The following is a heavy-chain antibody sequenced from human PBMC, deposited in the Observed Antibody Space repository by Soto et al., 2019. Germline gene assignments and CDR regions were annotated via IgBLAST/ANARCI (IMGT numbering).Heavy chain of an antibody. Sequence: GGSLRLSCAASGFTFNNFAMHWVRQAPGKGLEWVAFISYDGTYKYYADSVRGRFTVYRDNSKSTLFLQMNSLKFEDTAVYVCANEVDVAFSSLQYGMDVWGQGTTVTVSS. J-gene: IGHJ6*02. V-gene: IGHV3-30*14. D-gene: IGHD5-12*01. CDR3: ANEVDVAFSSLQYGMDV. CDR1: GFTFNNFA. CDR2: ISYDGTYK.